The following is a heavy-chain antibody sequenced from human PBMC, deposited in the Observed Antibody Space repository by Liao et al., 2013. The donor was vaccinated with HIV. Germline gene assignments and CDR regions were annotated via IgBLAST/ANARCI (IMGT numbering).Heavy chain of an antibody. D-gene: IGHD3-16*01. CDR1: GGSFSGYY. V-gene: IGHV4-59*10. J-gene: IGHJ3*02. Sequence: QVQLQQWGAGLLKPSETLSLTCAVYGGSFSGYYWSWVRQPAGKGLEWIGRIDDGGNSHYNPSLESRVTISGDTSKNQFSLKLSSVTAADTAVYYCVRDRNWGVAFDIWGQGTMVTVSS. CDR2: IDDGGNS. CDR3: VRDRNWGVAFDI.